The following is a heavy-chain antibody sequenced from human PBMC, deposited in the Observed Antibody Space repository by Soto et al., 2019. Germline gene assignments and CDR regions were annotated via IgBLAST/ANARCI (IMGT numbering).Heavy chain of an antibody. D-gene: IGHD3-3*01. CDR3: ATLNDFWSGYWYGMDV. CDR1: GGSISSSSYY. Sequence: QLQLQESGPGLVKPSETLSLTCTVSGGSISSSSYYWGWIRQPPGKGLDWIGSIYYSGSTYYNPSLKSPVTRAVDASRNQFTLRLTSVTAADTALYYWATLNDFWSGYWYGMDVGGQGTTVTVSS. CDR2: IYYSGST. J-gene: IGHJ6*02. V-gene: IGHV4-39*01.